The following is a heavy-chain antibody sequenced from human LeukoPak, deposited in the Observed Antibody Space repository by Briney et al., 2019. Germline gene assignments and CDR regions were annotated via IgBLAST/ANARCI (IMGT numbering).Heavy chain of an antibody. CDR3: AKALLGYCSGGSCSLFDY. CDR1: GVSFNNYG. J-gene: IGHJ4*02. Sequence: GGSLRLSCAASGVSFNNYGMSWVRQAPGKGLEWVSSISNGGHHTYYADSVRGRFTISRDNSKNTLYLQMDSLRAADTAVYYCAKALLGYCSGGSCSLFDYWGQGTLVTVSS. V-gene: IGHV3-23*01. CDR2: ISNGGHHT. D-gene: IGHD2-15*01.